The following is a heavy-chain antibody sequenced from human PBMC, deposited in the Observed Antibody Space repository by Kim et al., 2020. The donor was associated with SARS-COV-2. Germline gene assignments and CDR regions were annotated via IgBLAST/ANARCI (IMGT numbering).Heavy chain of an antibody. V-gene: IGHV2-70*11. Sequence: SGPTLVKPTQTLTLTCTFSGFSLSTSGMCVSWIRQPPGKALEWLARIDWDDDKYYSTSLKTRLAISKDTSKNQVVLTMTNMDPVDTATYYCARMPASIVAADYWGQGTLVTVSS. CDR1: GFSLSTSGMC. CDR3: ARMPASIVAADY. D-gene: IGHD6-13*01. CDR2: IDWDDDK. J-gene: IGHJ4*02.